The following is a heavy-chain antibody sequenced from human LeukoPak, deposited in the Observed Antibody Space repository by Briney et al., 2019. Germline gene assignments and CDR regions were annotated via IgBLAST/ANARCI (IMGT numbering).Heavy chain of an antibody. J-gene: IGHJ6*02. CDR2: MNPNLGTS. Sequence: ASVKVSCKASGYTFIGDDINWVRQATGQGLEWMGWMNPNLGTSDYAQEFQGRVSMTRNISISTAYMELTSLSSDDTAAYYCARGTPHGGYGLDVWGQGTTVTVSS. D-gene: IGHD4-23*01. CDR1: GYTFIGDD. V-gene: IGHV1-8*01. CDR3: ARGTPHGGYGLDV.